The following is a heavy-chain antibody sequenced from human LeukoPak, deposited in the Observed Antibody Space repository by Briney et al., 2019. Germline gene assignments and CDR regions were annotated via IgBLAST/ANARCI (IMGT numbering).Heavy chain of an antibody. D-gene: IGHD2-21*01. CDR2: ISWNSGSI. V-gene: IGHV3-9*01. CDR3: AKGHSELLAIDY. CDR1: GFTFDDYA. Sequence: GGSLRLSCAASGFTFDDYAMHWVRQAPGKGLEWVSGISWNSGSIGYADSVKGRFTISRDNAKNSLYLQMNSLRAEDTALYYCAKGHSELLAIDYWGQGTLVTVSS. J-gene: IGHJ4*02.